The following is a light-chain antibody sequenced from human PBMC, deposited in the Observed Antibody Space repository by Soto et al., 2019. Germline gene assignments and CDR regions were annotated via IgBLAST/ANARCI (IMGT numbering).Light chain of an antibody. CDR1: SSNIGAVYD. V-gene: IGLV1-40*01. CDR3: QSYDSSLSGYV. CDR2: GNS. Sequence: QTVVTQPPSVSGAPGQRVTISCTGSSSNIGAVYDVHWYQQLPGTAPKLLIYGNSNRPSGVPDRFSGSKSGTSASLAITGLQAEDEADYYCQSYDSSLSGYVFGTGTKLTVL. J-gene: IGLJ1*01.